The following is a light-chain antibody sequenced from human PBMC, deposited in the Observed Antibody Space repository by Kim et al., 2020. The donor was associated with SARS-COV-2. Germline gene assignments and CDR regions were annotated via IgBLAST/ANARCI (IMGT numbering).Light chain of an antibody. V-gene: IGKV3-20*01. CDR2: GVS. Sequence: SPGERATLSCRATESVSGNHLAWYQQKPDQAPRLLIYGVSRRATGIPDRFSGSGSATDFTLTISRLEPEDFAVYYCQQYGDSPRCTFGQGTKVEI. CDR1: ESVSGNH. J-gene: IGKJ1*01. CDR3: QQYGDSPRCT.